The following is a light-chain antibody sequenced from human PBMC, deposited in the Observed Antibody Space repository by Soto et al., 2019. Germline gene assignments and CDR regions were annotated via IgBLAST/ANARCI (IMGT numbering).Light chain of an antibody. CDR1: QSVSSY. J-gene: IGKJ1*01. V-gene: IGKV3-11*01. CDR2: DAS. CDR3: QQRSNFPT. Sequence: EIVLTQSPATLSLSPGERATLSCRASQSVSSYLAWYQQKPAQAPRLLIYDASNRATGIPARFSGSGSGTDFTLTISSLEPEDFAVYYCQQRSNFPTFGQGTKVEIK.